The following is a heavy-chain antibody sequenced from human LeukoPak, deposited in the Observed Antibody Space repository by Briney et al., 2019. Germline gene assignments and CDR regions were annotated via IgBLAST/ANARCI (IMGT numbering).Heavy chain of an antibody. J-gene: IGHJ5*02. Sequence: GGSLRLSCSASGFTFSSYAMHWVRQAPGKGLEYVSAISSNGGSTYYADSVKGRFTISRDNSKNTLYLQMSSLRAEDTAVYYCVKESRTYYDFWSGHSSARNWFDPWGQGTLVTVSS. CDR3: VKESRTYYDFWSGHSSARNWFDP. CDR2: ISSNGGST. V-gene: IGHV3-64D*06. D-gene: IGHD3-3*01. CDR1: GFTFSSYA.